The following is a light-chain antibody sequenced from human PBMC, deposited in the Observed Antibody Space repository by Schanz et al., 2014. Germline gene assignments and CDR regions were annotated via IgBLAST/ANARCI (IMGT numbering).Light chain of an antibody. Sequence: EIVLTQSPATLSLSPGERATLSCRASQSVSSYLDLYQHTPFPSPILRIYAASNRATGIPARFSGSGSGTDFTLTISRLEPEDFAVYYCQQYGTSPYSFGQGTKLEIK. CDR3: QQYGTSPYS. V-gene: IGKV3-20*01. J-gene: IGKJ2*01. CDR1: QSVSSY. CDR2: AAS.